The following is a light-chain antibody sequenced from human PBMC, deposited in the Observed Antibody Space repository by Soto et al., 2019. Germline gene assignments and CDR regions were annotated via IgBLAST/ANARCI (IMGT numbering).Light chain of an antibody. V-gene: IGLV2-14*01. CDR3: SAYTARSTLV. CDR1: MRDVGAYNL. Sequence: QSALTQPASVSGSAGQSITISCSGTMRDVGAYNLVSWYQQHPGTAPKLIIYEVRKRPSGISSRFSGSRSGNTASLTISGLQCEDEGDYYCSAYTARSTLVFGGGTKLTVL. J-gene: IGLJ3*02. CDR2: EVR.